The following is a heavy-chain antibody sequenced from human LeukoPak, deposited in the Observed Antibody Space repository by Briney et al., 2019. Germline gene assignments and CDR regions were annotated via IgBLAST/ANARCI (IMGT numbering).Heavy chain of an antibody. J-gene: IGHJ4*02. CDR2: INPSGGST. Sequence: ASVKVSCKASGYTFTSYYMHWVRQAPGQGLEWMGIINPSGGSTSYTQKFQGRVTMTRDTSTSTVYMELSSLRSEDTAVYYCARDPPDTTKLDYWGQGTLVTVSS. D-gene: IGHD1-1*01. CDR1: GYTFTSYY. CDR3: ARDPPDTTKLDY. V-gene: IGHV1-46*01.